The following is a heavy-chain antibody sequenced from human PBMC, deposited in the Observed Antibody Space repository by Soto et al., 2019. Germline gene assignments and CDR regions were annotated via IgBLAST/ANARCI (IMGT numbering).Heavy chain of an antibody. CDR1: GYTFTSYY. V-gene: IGHV1-46*03. J-gene: IGHJ4*02. CDR2: INPSNST. D-gene: IGHD2-15*01. CDR3: ATVYCSGGSCYSIDY. Sequence: QVQLVQSGAEVKKPGASVKVSCEASGYTFTSYYMHWVRQAPGQGLEWMGIINPSNSTTYAQKFQGRVTMTRDTSTSTVYMELSSLRSEDTAVYYCATVYCSGGSCYSIDYWGQGTLVTVSS.